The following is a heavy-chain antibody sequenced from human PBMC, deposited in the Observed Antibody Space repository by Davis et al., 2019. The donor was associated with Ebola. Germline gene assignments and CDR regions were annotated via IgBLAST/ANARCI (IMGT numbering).Heavy chain of an antibody. V-gene: IGHV1-18*04. CDR3: GSVGEAVDWLLWSGDWFDP. Sequence: ASAQVSCNASAYTSTSYGIICVRHAPRQGLEWMGSISAYNGNTNYAQKLQGRVTITADTSTSTAYMGLRSLRSEDTAVYYCGSVGEAVDWLLWSGDWFDPWGQGTLVTVSS. J-gene: IGHJ5*02. CDR2: ISAYNGNT. D-gene: IGHD3-9*01. CDR1: AYTSTSYG.